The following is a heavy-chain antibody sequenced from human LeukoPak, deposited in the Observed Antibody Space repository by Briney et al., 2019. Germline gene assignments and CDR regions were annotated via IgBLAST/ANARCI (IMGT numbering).Heavy chain of an antibody. CDR3: ARGHLITYYDILTEEDNWFDP. Sequence: GGSLRLSCAASGFTFDKAWMTWVRQAPGKGLVWVSRVNSDGSGTDYADSVKGRFTISRDNAKNTLYLQMNSLRAEDTAVYYCARGHLITYYDILTEEDNWFDPWGQGTLVTVSS. D-gene: IGHD3-9*01. V-gene: IGHV3-74*01. J-gene: IGHJ5*02. CDR1: GFTFDKAW. CDR2: VNSDGSGT.